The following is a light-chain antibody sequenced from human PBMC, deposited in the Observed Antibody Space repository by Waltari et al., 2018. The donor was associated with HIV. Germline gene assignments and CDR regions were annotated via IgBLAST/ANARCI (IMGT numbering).Light chain of an antibody. CDR3: QQSYSVPNT. CDR2: ARF. J-gene: IGKJ2*01. V-gene: IGKV1-39*01. Sequence: DIQMTQFPSSLSASVGDRVTITCRASPNIVTYLNWYQQKPVKAPNRLTYARFALQSGVPSRFSGHRSGTEFTLTISSLQPEDFATYYCQQSYSVPNTFGQGTKVDIK. CDR1: PNIVTY.